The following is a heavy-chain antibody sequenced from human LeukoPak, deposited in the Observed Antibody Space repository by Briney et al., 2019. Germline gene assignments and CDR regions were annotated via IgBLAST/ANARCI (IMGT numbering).Heavy chain of an antibody. CDR3: AREQYGSDDALDI. J-gene: IGHJ3*02. V-gene: IGHV4-59*01. D-gene: IGHD4-17*01. CDR1: GGSISNYY. CDR2: IYYDGNT. Sequence: SETLSLTCTVSGGSISNYYWTWIRQPPGKGLEWIGSIYYDGNTNYNPSLKSRVTISLDTPKNQFSLKLTSVTAADTAVYYCAREQYGSDDALDIWGQGTMVIVSS.